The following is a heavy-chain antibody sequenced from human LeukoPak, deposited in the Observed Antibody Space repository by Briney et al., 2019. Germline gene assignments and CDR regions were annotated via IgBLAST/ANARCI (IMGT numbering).Heavy chain of an antibody. Sequence: GGSLRLSCAASGFTFSSYWMSWVRQAPGKGLEWVANIKQDGSDKYYVDSVKGRFTISRDNAKNSLYLQMTSLRAEDTAVYYCARSLGYCSAGSCFPFGYWGQGTLVTVSS. D-gene: IGHD2-15*01. CDR1: GFTFSSYW. CDR3: ARSLGYCSAGSCFPFGY. CDR2: IKQDGSDK. V-gene: IGHV3-7*05. J-gene: IGHJ4*02.